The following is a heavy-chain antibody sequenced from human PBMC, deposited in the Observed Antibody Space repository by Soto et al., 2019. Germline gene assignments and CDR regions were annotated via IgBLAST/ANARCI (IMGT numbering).Heavy chain of an antibody. CDR2: ISYDGSNK. V-gene: IGHV3-30-3*01. CDR1: GFTFSSYA. J-gene: IGHJ4*02. Sequence: GGSLRLSCAASGFTFSSYAMHWVRQAPGKGLEWVAVISYDGSNKYYADSVKGRFNISRDNSKNTLYLQMNSLRAEDTAVYYCDIVGFEEGFDYWGQGTLVTVSS. CDR3: DIVGFEEGFDY. D-gene: IGHD3-22*01.